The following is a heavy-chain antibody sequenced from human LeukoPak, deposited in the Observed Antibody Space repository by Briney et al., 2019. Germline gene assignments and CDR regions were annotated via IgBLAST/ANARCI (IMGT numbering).Heavy chain of an antibody. J-gene: IGHJ4*01. CDR1: GFTFSIYA. V-gene: IGHV3-23*01. CDR3: ANGGAFDYFDY. Sequence: GGSLRLSCAASGFTFSIYAMIWVRQAPGKGLEWVSGITGNGGTTYYAGSVKGRFTVSRDNSKNTLYLQMNSLRAEDTAVYYCANGGAFDYFDYWGHGTLVTVSS. CDR2: ITGNGGTT. D-gene: IGHD3-16*01.